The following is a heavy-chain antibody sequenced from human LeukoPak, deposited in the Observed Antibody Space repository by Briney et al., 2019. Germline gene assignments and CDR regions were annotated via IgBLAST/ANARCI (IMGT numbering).Heavy chain of an antibody. V-gene: IGHV1-18*01. Sequence: GASVKVSCKASGYTFTSYGISWVRQAPGQGLEWMGWISANNGNTNYAQKLQGRVTMTTDTSTSTAYMELRSLRSDDTAVYYCARDTVPYSSGQFDYWGQGTLVTVSS. CDR2: ISANNGNT. J-gene: IGHJ4*02. CDR3: ARDTVPYSSGQFDY. CDR1: GYTFTSYG. D-gene: IGHD6-19*01.